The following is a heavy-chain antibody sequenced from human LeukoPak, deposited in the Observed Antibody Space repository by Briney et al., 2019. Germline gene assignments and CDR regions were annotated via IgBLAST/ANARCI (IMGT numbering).Heavy chain of an antibody. CDR3: ARDQSPGDIVPTTFDY. J-gene: IGHJ4*02. Sequence: ASVKVSCKASGYTFTTYGITWVRQAPGQGLEWMGWISAYNGNTNYAQKLQGRVTMTTDTSTSTAYMELRSLRSDDTAVYYCARDQSPGDIVPTTFDYWGQRTLVTVSS. CDR1: GYTFTTYG. D-gene: IGHD5-12*01. CDR2: ISAYNGNT. V-gene: IGHV1-18*04.